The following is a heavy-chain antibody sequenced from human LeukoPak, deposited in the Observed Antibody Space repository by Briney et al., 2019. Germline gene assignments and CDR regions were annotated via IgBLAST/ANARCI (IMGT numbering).Heavy chain of an antibody. Sequence: GGSLTLSCAASGFTFSSYGMHWVRQAPGKGLEWVAVISYDGSNKYYADSVKGRLTISRDNYENTLYLQMNSLRAEDTAVYYCAKDLGLRSADFWSGYFDYWGQGTLVTVSS. CDR2: ISYDGSNK. J-gene: IGHJ4*02. CDR3: AKDLGLRSADFWSGYFDY. CDR1: GFTFSSYG. D-gene: IGHD3-3*01. V-gene: IGHV3-30*18.